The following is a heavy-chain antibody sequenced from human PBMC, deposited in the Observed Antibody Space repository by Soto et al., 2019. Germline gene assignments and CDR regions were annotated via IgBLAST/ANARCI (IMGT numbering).Heavy chain of an antibody. V-gene: IGHV1-3*01. CDR3: ARRKVTTFYYGMDV. D-gene: IGHD4-4*01. CDR1: GYTFTSYA. CDR2: INAGNGNT. Sequence: GASLKLAWKASGYTFTSYAMHCVRQAPGQRLEWMGWINAGNGNTKYSQKFQGRVTITRDTSASTAYMELSSLRSEDTAVYYCARRKVTTFYYGMDVWGQGTTVTVSS. J-gene: IGHJ6*02.